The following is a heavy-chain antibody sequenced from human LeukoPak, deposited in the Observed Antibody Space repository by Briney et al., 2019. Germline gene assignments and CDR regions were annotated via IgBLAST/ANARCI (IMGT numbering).Heavy chain of an antibody. CDR1: GLTFSSYG. CDR2: ISYDGSNK. D-gene: IGHD3-10*01. CDR3: AKAFGTLFDYYYYGMDV. Sequence: GRSLRLSCAASGLTFSSYGMHWVRQAPGKGLEWVAVISYDGSNKYYADSVKGRFTISRDNSKNTLYLQMNSLRAEDTAVYYCAKAFGTLFDYYYYGMDVWGQGTTVTVSS. J-gene: IGHJ6*02. V-gene: IGHV3-30*18.